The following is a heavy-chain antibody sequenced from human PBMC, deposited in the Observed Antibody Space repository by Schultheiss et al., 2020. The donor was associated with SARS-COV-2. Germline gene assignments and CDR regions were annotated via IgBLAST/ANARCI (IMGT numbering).Heavy chain of an antibody. CDR3: ARVVVAGSSDY. J-gene: IGHJ4*02. CDR1: GYIFTAYY. V-gene: IGHV1-2*06. CDR2: MNPNSGGT. D-gene: IGHD6-19*01. Sequence: ASVKVSCKASGYIFTAYYMHWVRQAPGQGLEWMGRMNPNSGGTDYAQKFQGRVTMTRDTSISTAYMELSRLRSDDTAVYYCARVVVAGSSDYWGQGTLVTVSS.